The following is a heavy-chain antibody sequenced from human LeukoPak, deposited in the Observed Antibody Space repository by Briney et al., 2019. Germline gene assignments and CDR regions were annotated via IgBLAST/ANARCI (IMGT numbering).Heavy chain of an antibody. D-gene: IGHD2-2*01. Sequence: ASVKVSCKASGGTFSSYAISWVRQAPGQGLEWMGGIIPIFGTANYAQKFQGRVTITADESTSTAYMELSSLRSEDTAVYNCARDKGCSSTSCLRHFYYYMDVWGKGTTVTVSS. CDR2: IIPIFGTA. CDR3: ARDKGCSSTSCLRHFYYYMDV. V-gene: IGHV1-69*01. J-gene: IGHJ6*03. CDR1: GGTFSSYA.